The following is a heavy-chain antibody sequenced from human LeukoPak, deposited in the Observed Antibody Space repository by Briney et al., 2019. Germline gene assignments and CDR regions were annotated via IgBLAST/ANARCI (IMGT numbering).Heavy chain of an antibody. CDR3: ARETGGYCSGGSCYSVWFDP. Sequence: ASVKVSCKASGGTFSSYAISWVRQAPGQGLEWTGGIIPIFGTANYAQKFQGRVTITTDESTSTAYMELSSLRSEDTAVYYCARETGGYCSGGSCYSVWFDPWGQGTLVTVSS. V-gene: IGHV1-69*05. CDR1: GGTFSSYA. J-gene: IGHJ5*02. D-gene: IGHD2-15*01. CDR2: IIPIFGTA.